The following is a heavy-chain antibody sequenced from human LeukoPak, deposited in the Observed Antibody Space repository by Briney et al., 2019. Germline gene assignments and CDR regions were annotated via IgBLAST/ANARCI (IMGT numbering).Heavy chain of an antibody. J-gene: IGHJ4*02. CDR2: ISSSSSYI. Sequence: GGSLRLSCAASGFTFSSYSMNWVRQAPGKGLEWVSSISSSSSYIYYADSLKGRFTISRDNAKNSLYLQMNSLRAEDTAVYYCARSPQLDIVVVVAAFDYWGQGTLVTVSS. CDR3: ARSPQLDIVVVVAAFDY. V-gene: IGHV3-21*01. CDR1: GFTFSSYS. D-gene: IGHD2-15*01.